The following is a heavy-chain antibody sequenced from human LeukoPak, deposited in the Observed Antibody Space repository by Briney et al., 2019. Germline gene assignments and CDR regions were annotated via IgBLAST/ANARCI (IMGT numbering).Heavy chain of an antibody. V-gene: IGHV1-69*01. J-gene: IGHJ4*02. CDR3: ARAPASGSYGYYFDY. CDR2: IIPIFGTA. Sequence: SVKVSCKASGGAFSSYAISWVRQAPGQGLEWMGGIIPIFGTANYAQKFQGRVTIIAVESTSTAYMELSSLRSEDTAVYYCARAPASGSYGYYFDYWGQGTLVTVSS. CDR1: GGAFSSYA. D-gene: IGHD1-26*01.